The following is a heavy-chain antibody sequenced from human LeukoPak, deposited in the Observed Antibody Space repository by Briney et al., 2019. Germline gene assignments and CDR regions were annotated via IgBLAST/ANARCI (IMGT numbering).Heavy chain of an antibody. J-gene: IGHJ4*02. V-gene: IGHV3-66*02. CDR2: IYSGGGT. Sequence: GGSLRLSCAASGFNANTNYMTWVRQAPGKGLEWVSIIYSGGGTYYADSVKGRFTISRDNSKNTLYLQMNSLRSEDTAVYYCARGADCGNDCSSRRRDFDYWGQGTLVTVSS. D-gene: IGHD2-21*01. CDR3: ARGADCGNDCSSRRRDFDY. CDR1: GFNANTNY.